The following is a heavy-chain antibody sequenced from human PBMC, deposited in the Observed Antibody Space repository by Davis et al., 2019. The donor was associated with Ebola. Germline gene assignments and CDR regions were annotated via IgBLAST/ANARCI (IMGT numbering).Heavy chain of an antibody. J-gene: IGHJ4*02. D-gene: IGHD3-16*01. CDR2: IYPGDSDT. Sequence: GESLKISCKGSGYSFTSYWIGWVRQLPGKGLEWMGIIYPGDSDTRYSPSFQGQVTISADKSISTAYLQWSSLKASDTAMYYCARHTISTGRILGGPVDYWGQGTLVTVSS. CDR1: GYSFTSYW. CDR3: ARHTISTGRILGGPVDY. V-gene: IGHV5-51*01.